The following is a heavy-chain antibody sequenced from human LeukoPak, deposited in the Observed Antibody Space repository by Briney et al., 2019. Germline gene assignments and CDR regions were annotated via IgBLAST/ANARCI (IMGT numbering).Heavy chain of an antibody. CDR1: GYTFSDNY. CDR2: INPNGGVT. J-gene: IGHJ5*02. Sequence: ASVKVSCKASGYTFSDNYIHWVRQAPGQGLEWMGIINPNGGVTTYAQKFQGRVTMTRDTSTSTIYMDLSSLKSEDTAVYYCARVRACTTATCYWFDPWGQGTLVTVSS. D-gene: IGHD2-2*01. CDR3: ARVRACTTATCYWFDP. V-gene: IGHV1-46*01.